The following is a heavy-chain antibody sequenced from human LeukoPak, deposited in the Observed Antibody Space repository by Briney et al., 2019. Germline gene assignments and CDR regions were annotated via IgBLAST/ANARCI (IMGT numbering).Heavy chain of an antibody. CDR3: ARGLAPGWGYYHYYMDV. CDR2: IYFSGGT. V-gene: IGHV4-39*07. CDR1: GDSISSSNCY. J-gene: IGHJ6*03. D-gene: IGHD6-19*01. Sequence: PSETLSLTCTVSGDSISSSNCYWGWIRQPPGEGLEWIGSIYFSGGTYYNPSLKSRVTISVDTSKNQFSLKLSSVTAADTAVYYCARGLAPGWGYYHYYMDVWDKGTTVTISS.